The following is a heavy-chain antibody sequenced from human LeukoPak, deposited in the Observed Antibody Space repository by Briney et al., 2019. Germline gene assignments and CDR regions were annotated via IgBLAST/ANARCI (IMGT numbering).Heavy chain of an antibody. CDR1: GYTFTNYY. J-gene: IGHJ3*02. V-gene: IGHV1-2*02. CDR3: ARGNPTNDAFDI. D-gene: IGHD1-14*01. Sequence: ASVKVSCKASGYTFTNYYMHWVRQAPGQGLEWMGWINPNSGGTNYAQKFQGRVTMTRDTSISTAYMELSRLRSDDTAVYYCARGNPTNDAFDIWGQGTMVTVSS. CDR2: INPNSGGT.